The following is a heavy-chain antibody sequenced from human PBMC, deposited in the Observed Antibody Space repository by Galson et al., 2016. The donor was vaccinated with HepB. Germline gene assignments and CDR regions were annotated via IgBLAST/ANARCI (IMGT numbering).Heavy chain of an antibody. D-gene: IGHD3-10*01. J-gene: IGHJ6*02. V-gene: IGHV3-23*01. CDR3: AKDRADYYGLDV. CDR2: IRGNGASA. CDR1: GFTFSSYA. Sequence: SLRLSCAASGFTFSSYAMTWVRQAPGKGLEWVCSIRGNGASAYYADSVKGRFTLSRDNSNGALVLMMNSLRGDDTAVYFCAKDRADYYGLDVWGQGTTVTVSS.